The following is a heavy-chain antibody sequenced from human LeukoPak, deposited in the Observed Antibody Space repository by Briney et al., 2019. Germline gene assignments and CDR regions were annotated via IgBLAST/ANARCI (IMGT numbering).Heavy chain of an antibody. D-gene: IGHD3-3*01. V-gene: IGHV1-69*01. Sequence: ASVKVSCKASGGTFSSYAISWVRQAPGQGLEWMGGTIPIFGTANYAQKFQGRVTITADESTSTAYMELSSLRSEDTAVYYCARDGVVGAFDIWGQGTMVTVSS. J-gene: IGHJ3*02. CDR3: ARDGVVGAFDI. CDR2: TIPIFGTA. CDR1: GGTFSSYA.